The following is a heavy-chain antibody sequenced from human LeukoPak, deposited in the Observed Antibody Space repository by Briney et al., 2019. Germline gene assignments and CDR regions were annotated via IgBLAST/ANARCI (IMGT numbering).Heavy chain of an antibody. CDR2: IVVGSGNT. D-gene: IGHD3-9*01. J-gene: IGHJ4*02. CDR3: AALTMKYFGWLSGFDY. Sequence: SVKVSCKASGFTFTSSAMQWVRQARGQRLEWIGWIVVGSGNTNYAQKFQERVTITRDMSTSTAYMELSSLRSEDTAVYYCAALTMKYFGWLSGFDYWGQGTLVTVSS. V-gene: IGHV1-58*02. CDR1: GFTFTSSA.